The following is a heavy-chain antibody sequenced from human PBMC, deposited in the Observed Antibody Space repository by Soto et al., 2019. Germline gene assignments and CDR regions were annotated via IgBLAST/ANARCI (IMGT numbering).Heavy chain of an antibody. CDR1: GFTFSSYA. V-gene: IGHV3-30-3*01. CDR2: ISYDGSNK. J-gene: IGHJ4*02. CDR3: ARDGGEYVGGVYFDY. Sequence: QVQLVESGGGVVQPGRSLRLSCAASGFTFSSYAMHWVRQAPGKGLEWVAVISYDGSNKYYADSVKGRFTISRDNSKNTLYLQMNSLGAEDTAVYYCARDGGEYVGGVYFDYWGQGTLVTVSS. D-gene: IGHD1-26*01.